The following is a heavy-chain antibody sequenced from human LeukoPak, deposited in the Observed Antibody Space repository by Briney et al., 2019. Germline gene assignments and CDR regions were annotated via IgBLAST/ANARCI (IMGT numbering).Heavy chain of an antibody. CDR3: GRSDYCITGYSSSCHYFDY. V-gene: IGHV4-34*01. CDR2: INHSGST. J-gene: IGHJ4*02. Sequence: SETLSLTCAVYGGSFSGYYWSWIRQPPGKGLEWIGEINHSGSTNYNPSLKSRVTISVDTSKNQFSLKLSSVTAADTAVYYCGRSDYCITGYSSSCHYFDYWGQGTLVTVSS. D-gene: IGHD6-13*01. CDR1: GGSFSGYY.